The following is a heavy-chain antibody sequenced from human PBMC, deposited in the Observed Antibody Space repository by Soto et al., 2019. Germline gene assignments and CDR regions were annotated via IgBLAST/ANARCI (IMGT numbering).Heavy chain of an antibody. CDR3: ARYLAADSL. CDR1: GGTFSSCA. J-gene: IGHJ4*02. D-gene: IGHD3-16*01. Sequence: AAKVSCKASGGTFSSCAISWVRQAPGQVLEWMGGIIPIFGTANYANKFQGRVTMTTDTSTSTVYMYLSSLRSEDTAVYYCARYLAADSLWGQGTLVTVYS. CDR2: IIPIFGTA. V-gene: IGHV1-69*05.